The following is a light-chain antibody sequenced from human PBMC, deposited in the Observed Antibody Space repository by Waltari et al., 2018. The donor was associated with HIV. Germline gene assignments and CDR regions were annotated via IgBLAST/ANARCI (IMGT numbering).Light chain of an antibody. CDR2: ENY. V-gene: IGLV1-40*01. CDR3: QSFDSSLSGSV. J-gene: IGLJ2*01. CDR1: SSNIGAGFD. Sequence: QSVLTQPPSVSGAPGQRVTLYCTGSSSNIGAGFDVHWYQQLPGRAPKPVIRENYTRPSGFPDRFSASKSGASASLAITGLQAEDEADYYCQSFDSSLSGSVFGGGTKLTVL.